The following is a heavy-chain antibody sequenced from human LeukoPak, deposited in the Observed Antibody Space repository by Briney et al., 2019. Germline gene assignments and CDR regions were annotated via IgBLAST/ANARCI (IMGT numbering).Heavy chain of an antibody. D-gene: IGHD1-26*01. V-gene: IGHV1-8*01. CDR2: MNPNSGNT. CDR1: GYTFTTYD. Sequence: GDSVKVSCKASGYTFTTYDINWVRQAAGQGLEWMGWMNPNSGNTGYAQKFQGRVTVTRDTSISTAYMELSSLRSEDTAVYYCARAVIVGTIQFDYWGQGTLVTVSS. CDR3: ARAVIVGTIQFDY. J-gene: IGHJ4*02.